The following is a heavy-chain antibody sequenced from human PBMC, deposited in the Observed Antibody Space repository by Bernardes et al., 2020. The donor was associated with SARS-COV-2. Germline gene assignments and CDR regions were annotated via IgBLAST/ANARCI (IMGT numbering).Heavy chain of an antibody. CDR3: ARELERPYSGSRTDAFDI. V-gene: IGHV1-2*02. CDR1: GYTLSDYY. D-gene: IGHD1-26*01. Sequence: ASVKVSCKASGYTLSDYYMHWVRQAPGQGLEWMGWINPHSGGTNYAQKFQGRVTVTRDTSISTAYMELSRLTSDDTAVYYCARELERPYSGSRTDAFDIWGQRTIVTVSS. J-gene: IGHJ3*02. CDR2: INPHSGGT.